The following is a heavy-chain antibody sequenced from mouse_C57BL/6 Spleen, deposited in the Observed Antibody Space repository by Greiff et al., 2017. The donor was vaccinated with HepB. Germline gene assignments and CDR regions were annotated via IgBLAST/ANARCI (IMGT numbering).Heavy chain of an antibody. V-gene: IGHV7-3*01. Sequence: EVQWVESGGGLVQPGGSLSLSCAASGFTFTDYYMSWVRQPPGKALEWLGFIRNKANGYTTEYSASVKGRFTISRDNSQSILYLQMNALRAEDSATYYCARLYGNRYFDVWGTGTTVTVSS. CDR3: ARLYGNRYFDV. CDR1: GFTFTDYY. D-gene: IGHD2-1*01. J-gene: IGHJ1*03. CDR2: IRNKANGYTT.